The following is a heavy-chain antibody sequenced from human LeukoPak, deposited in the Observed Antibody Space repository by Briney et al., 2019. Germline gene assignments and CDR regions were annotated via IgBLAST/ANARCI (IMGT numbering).Heavy chain of an antibody. CDR2: IYYSGNT. Sequence: SSVTLSLTCTVSGGSISGGAYYWSWIRQHPGRGLECISYIYYSGNTYYNPSLKSRVTISVDTSKNQFALKLSSVTAADTAVYYCARWQYWDTGGYFDYWGQGTLVTVSA. V-gene: IGHV4-31*03. CDR1: GGSISGGAYY. D-gene: IGHD2-8*02. CDR3: ARWQYWDTGGYFDY. J-gene: IGHJ4*02.